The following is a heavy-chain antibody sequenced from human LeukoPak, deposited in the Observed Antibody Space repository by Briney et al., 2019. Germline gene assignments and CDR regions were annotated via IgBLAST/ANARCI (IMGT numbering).Heavy chain of an antibody. J-gene: IGHJ4*02. CDR1: GGSISSYY. D-gene: IGHD3-3*01. CDR2: IYHSGST. CDR3: ARAALDYDFWSGYYDY. V-gene: IGHV4-59*01. Sequence: PSETLSLTCTVSGGSISSYYWSWIRQPPGKGMEWIGYIYHSGSTNNNHSLKSRVTISVDTSKNQFSLKLSSVTAADTAVYYCARAALDYDFWSGYYDYWGQGTLATVSS.